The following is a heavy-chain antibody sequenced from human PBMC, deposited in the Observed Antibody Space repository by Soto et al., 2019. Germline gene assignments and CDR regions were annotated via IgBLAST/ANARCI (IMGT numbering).Heavy chain of an antibody. CDR2: IYYSGST. CDR1: GGSISSYY. CDR3: ARGHRPSIAVAGREYYYYMDV. D-gene: IGHD6-19*01. J-gene: IGHJ6*03. V-gene: IGHV4-59*01. Sequence: SETLSLTCTVSGGSISSYYWSWIRQPPGKGLEWIGYIYYSGSTNYNPSLKSRVTISVDTSKNQFSLKLSSVTAADTAVYYCARGHRPSIAVAGREYYYYMDVWGKGTTVTVSS.